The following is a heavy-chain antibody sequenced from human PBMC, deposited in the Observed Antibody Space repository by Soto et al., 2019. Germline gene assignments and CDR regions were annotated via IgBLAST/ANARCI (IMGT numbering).Heavy chain of an antibody. CDR3: AREVRRGWFDP. V-gene: IGHV3-21*01. J-gene: IGHJ5*02. CDR2: ISSTSTSM. Sequence: GGSLRLSCAASGFTFSTYTMSWVRQAPGKGLEWVSSISSTSTSMSYAESVKGRFTISRDNANNSLFLQMNSLTAEDTAVYYCAREVRRGWFDPWGQGTLVTVSS. CDR1: GFTFSTYT.